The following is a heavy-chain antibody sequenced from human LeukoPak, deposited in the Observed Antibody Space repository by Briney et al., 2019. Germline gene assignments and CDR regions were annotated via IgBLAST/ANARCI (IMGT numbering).Heavy chain of an antibody. J-gene: IGHJ4*02. V-gene: IGHV3-7*01. CDR3: ARDGGSGTTYFVISPATATDY. CDR1: GFTFSSYW. CDR2: IKQDGSEK. Sequence: GGSLRLSCAASGFTFSSYWMSWVRQAPGKGLEWVSNIKQDGSEKYYVDSVKGRFTISRDNAKNSLYLQMNSLRAEDTAVYYCARDGGSGTTYFVISPATATDYWGQGTLVTVSS. D-gene: IGHD1-14*01.